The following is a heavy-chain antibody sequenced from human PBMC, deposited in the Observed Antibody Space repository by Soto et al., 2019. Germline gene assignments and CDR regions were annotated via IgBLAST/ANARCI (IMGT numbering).Heavy chain of an antibody. CDR2: IKQYGSEK. J-gene: IGHJ2*01. V-gene: IGHV3-7*01. Sequence: GKGLEWVATIKQYGSEKYYVDSVKGRFTLSRDNTNNTLYLQMNSLRAEDTGVYYCAALRFFFFQAEDGIRDVRSVSAFLLNRSSDL. D-gene: IGHD3-10*02. CDR3: AALRFFFFQAEDGIRDVRSVSAFLLNRSSDL.